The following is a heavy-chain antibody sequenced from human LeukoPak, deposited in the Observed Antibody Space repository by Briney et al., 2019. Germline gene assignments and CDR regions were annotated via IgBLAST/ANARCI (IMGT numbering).Heavy chain of an antibody. V-gene: IGHV4-59*01. J-gene: IGHJ4*02. D-gene: IGHD3-22*01. CDR3: ARVIMYYYDSSGYPYFDY. CDR2: IYYSGST. Sequence: SETLSLTCTVSGGSISSYYWSWIRQPPGKGLEWIGYIYYSGSTNYNPSLKSRVTISVDTSKNQFSLKLSSVTAADTAVYYCARVIMYYYDSSGYPYFDYWGQGTLVTVSS. CDR1: GGSISSYY.